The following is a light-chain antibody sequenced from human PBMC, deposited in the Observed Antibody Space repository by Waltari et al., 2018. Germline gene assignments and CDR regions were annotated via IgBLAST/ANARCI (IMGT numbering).Light chain of an antibody. Sequence: QSALTQPASVSGSPGQSVTIFCAGTSNDVGGYNSVSWYQEHPGQAPRVIIYDVSRRPSGLSDRFSGSKSGNTASLTISGLQAEDEADYYCSSQSSNDVVLFGGGTKLTVL. J-gene: IGLJ2*01. CDR3: SSQSSNDVVL. CDR1: SNDVGGYNS. V-gene: IGLV2-14*01. CDR2: DVS.